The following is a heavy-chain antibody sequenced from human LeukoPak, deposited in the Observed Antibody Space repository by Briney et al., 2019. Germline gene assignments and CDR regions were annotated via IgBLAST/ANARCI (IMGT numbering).Heavy chain of an antibody. CDR3: AREEDYYDSRQFYPPRVLDAFDI. CDR2: ISSSGGTI. D-gene: IGHD3-22*01. V-gene: IGHV3-48*03. CDR1: GFTFSSYE. J-gene: IGHJ3*02. Sequence: GGSLRLSCAASGFTFSSYEMNWVRQAPGKGLEWVSFISSSGGTIYYADSVKGRFTISRDNAKNSLYLQMNSLRAEDTAVYYCAREEDYYDSRQFYPPRVLDAFDIWGQGTMVTVSS.